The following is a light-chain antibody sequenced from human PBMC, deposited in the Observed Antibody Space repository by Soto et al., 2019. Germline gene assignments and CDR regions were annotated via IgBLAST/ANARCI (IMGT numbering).Light chain of an antibody. CDR1: QIGSGNY. J-gene: IGKJ3*01. V-gene: IGKV3D-20*02. CDR2: ATS. CDR3: QQSFNIPIT. Sequence: ELVLTQSPGTLSLSPGDSAALSCKASQIGSGNYLSWYQQKSGQAPRLLIYATSTRAPGIPDRFSGSGSGRDFTLTINGLQPEDFATYFCQQSFNIPITFGPGTKVDI.